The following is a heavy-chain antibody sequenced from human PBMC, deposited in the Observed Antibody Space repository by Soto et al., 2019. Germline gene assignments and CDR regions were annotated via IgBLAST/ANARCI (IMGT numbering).Heavy chain of an antibody. J-gene: IGHJ4*02. Sequence: SETLSLTCAVYGGSFSGYYWSWIRQPPGKGLEWIGEINHSGSTNYNPSLKSRVTISVDTSKNQFSLKLSSVTAADTVVYYCARRRKVGYGSGSYYNVPYFDYWGQGTLVTVSS. CDR2: INHSGST. V-gene: IGHV4-34*01. CDR3: ARRRKVGYGSGSYYNVPYFDY. CDR1: GGSFSGYY. D-gene: IGHD3-10*01.